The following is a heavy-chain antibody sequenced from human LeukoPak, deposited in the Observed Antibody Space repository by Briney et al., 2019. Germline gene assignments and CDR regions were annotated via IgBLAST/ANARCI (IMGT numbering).Heavy chain of an antibody. J-gene: IGHJ2*01. D-gene: IGHD3-16*01. CDR3: ARDLGPRWYFDL. CDR2: VTTSGGPT. CDR1: GFTFSSYA. V-gene: IGHV3-23*01. Sequence: GGSLRLSCAASGFTFSSYAMSWVRQAPGKGLEWVSAVTTSGGPTYFADSVKGRFTISRDNSKNTLDLQMNSLRAEDTAVYYCARDLGPRWYFDLWGRGTLVTVSS.